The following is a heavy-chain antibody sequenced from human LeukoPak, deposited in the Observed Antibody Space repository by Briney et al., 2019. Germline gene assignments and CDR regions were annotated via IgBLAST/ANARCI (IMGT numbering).Heavy chain of an antibody. D-gene: IGHD5-24*01. V-gene: IGHV1-8*01. J-gene: IGHJ4*02. CDR2: MRPNTGDT. Sequence: EASVKVSCKASGYTFTNYDFNWVRQAPGQGLEWLGWMRPNTGDTHSALKFQGRVTMTRDTSITTAYMELSSLASDDTAVYYCASSRDGYNTSPAFLTWWGQGTLVTVSS. CDR1: GYTFTNYD. CDR3: ASSRDGYNTSPAFLTW.